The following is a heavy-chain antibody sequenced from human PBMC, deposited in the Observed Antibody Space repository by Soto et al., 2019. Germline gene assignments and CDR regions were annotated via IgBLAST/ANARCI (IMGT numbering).Heavy chain of an antibody. J-gene: IGHJ6*02. Sequence: QVQLVQSGAEVKMPGSSVRVSCKASGGSFSKYGISWVRQAPGQGLEWMGGIIPMFGIGNYAEKFLGRVTITADESTGTSHIELSSLRSEDTAVYFCARGYRENYYYDMDVWGQWTTVTVSS. CDR2: IIPMFGIG. V-gene: IGHV1-69*01. CDR3: ARGYRENYYYDMDV. CDR1: GGSFSKYG. D-gene: IGHD1-26*01.